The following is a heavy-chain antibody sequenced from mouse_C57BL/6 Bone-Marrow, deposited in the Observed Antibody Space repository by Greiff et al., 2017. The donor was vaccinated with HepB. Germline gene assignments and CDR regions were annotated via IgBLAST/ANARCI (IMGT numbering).Heavy chain of an antibody. V-gene: IGHV1-82*01. CDR1: GYAFSSSW. CDR2: IYPGDGDT. D-gene: IGHD1-1*01. J-gene: IGHJ4*01. CDR3: ARWHYYGSSYYYAMDY. Sequence: QVQLQQSGPELVKPGASVKISCKASGYAFSSSWMNWVKQRPGKGLEWIGRIYPGDGDTNYNAKFKGKATLTADKSSSTAYMQLSSLTSEDSAVYCCARWHYYGSSYYYAMDYWGQGTSVTVSS.